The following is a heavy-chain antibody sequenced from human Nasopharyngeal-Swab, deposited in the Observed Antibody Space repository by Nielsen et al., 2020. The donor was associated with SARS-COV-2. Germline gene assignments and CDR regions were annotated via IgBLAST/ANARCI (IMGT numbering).Heavy chain of an antibody. CDR1: GFTFSSYS. CDR2: ISSSSYI. V-gene: IGHV3-21*01. D-gene: IGHD3-22*01. J-gene: IGHJ4*02. CDR3: ASPRGYYDSSGAFDY. Sequence: GESLKISCAASGFTFSSYSMNWVRQAPGKGLEWVSSISSSSYIYYADSVKGRFTISRDNAKNSLYLQMNSLRAEDTAVYYCASPRGYYDSSGAFDYWGQGTLVTVSS.